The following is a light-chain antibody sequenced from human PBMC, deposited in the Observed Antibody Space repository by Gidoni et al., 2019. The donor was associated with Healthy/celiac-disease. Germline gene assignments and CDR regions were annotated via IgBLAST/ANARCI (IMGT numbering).Light chain of an antibody. J-gene: IGLJ3*02. Sequence: QSVLTQPPSVSGAPAQRVTTSCTGSSSHIGAGYDVHWYQQLPGTAPKLLIYGNSNRPSGVPDRFSGSKSGTSASLAITGLQAEDEADYYCQSYDSSLSGSVFGGGNKLTVL. CDR2: GNS. CDR3: QSYDSSLSGSV. V-gene: IGLV1-40*01. CDR1: SSHIGAGYD.